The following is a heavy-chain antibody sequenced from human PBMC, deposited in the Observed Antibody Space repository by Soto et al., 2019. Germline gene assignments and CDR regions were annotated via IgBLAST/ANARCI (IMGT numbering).Heavy chain of an antibody. CDR1: GYSLSNARMG. J-gene: IGHJ6*03. CDR3: ALIYGYYYFWSGYFSYYMDV. Sequence: QVTLKESGPVLVKPTETLTLTCTVSGYSLSNARMGVSWIRQPPGKAMEWLAHIFSNDEKSYSTSLKSRLTISKDTSKSQVVLTMTNMDPVDTATYYCALIYGYYYFWSGYFSYYMDVWGKGTTVTVSS. CDR2: IFSNDEK. V-gene: IGHV2-26*01. D-gene: IGHD3-3*01.